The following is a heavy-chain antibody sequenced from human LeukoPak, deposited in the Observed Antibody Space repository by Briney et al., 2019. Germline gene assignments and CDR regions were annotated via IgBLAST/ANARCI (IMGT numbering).Heavy chain of an antibody. CDR3: ARDDLGYCSSTSCWSFDY. J-gene: IGHJ4*02. CDR2: ISGSGGST. CDR1: GFTFSYYA. V-gene: IGHV3-23*01. D-gene: IGHD2-2*01. Sequence: GGSLRLSCAASGFTFSYYAMNWVRQAPGKGLEWLSGISGSGGSTYYADSVKGRFTISRDNSKNTLYLQMNSLRAEDTAVYYCARDDLGYCSSTSCWSFDYWGQGTLVTVSS.